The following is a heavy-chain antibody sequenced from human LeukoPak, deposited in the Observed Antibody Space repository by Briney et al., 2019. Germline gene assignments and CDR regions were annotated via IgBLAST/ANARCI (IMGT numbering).Heavy chain of an antibody. V-gene: IGHV4-39*07. CDR3: ARVSVVTAPIGGFDY. J-gene: IGHJ4*02. D-gene: IGHD2-21*02. CDR1: GGSISSSSYY. CDR2: IYYSGST. Sequence: ETLXLTCTVSGGSISSSSYYWGWIRQPPGKGLXWIGSIYYSGSTYYNPSLKSRVTISVDTSKNQFSLKLSSVTAADTAVYYCARVSVVTAPIGGFDYWGQGTLVTVSS.